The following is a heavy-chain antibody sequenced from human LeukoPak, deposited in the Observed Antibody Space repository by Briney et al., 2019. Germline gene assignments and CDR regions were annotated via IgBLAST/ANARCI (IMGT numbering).Heavy chain of an antibody. CDR3: ANWNNFYNWFDP. Sequence: GGSLRLSCAASGFNFYSYAMSWVRQAPGKGLEWVAVISYDGSNKYYADSVKGRFTISRDNSKNTLYLQMNSLRAEDTAVYYCANWNNFYNWFDPWGQGTLVTVSS. CDR2: ISYDGSNK. CDR1: GFNFYSYA. J-gene: IGHJ5*02. D-gene: IGHD1-1*01. V-gene: IGHV3-30-3*01.